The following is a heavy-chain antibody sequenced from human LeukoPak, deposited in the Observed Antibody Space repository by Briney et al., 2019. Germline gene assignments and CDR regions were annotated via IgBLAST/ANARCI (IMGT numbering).Heavy chain of an antibody. Sequence: GGSLRLSCAASGFTFSSYSMNWVRQAPGKGLEWVSSISSSSSYIYYADSVKGRFTISRDNAKNSLYLQMNSLRAEDTAVYYCARDTYCSSTSCYGLLFDYWGQGTLVTVSS. CDR2: ISSSSSYI. V-gene: IGHV3-21*01. CDR3: ARDTYCSSTSCYGLLFDY. J-gene: IGHJ4*02. CDR1: GFTFSSYS. D-gene: IGHD2-2*01.